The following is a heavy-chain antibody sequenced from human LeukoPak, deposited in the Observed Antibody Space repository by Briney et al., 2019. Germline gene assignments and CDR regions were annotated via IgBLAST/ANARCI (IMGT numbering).Heavy chain of an antibody. J-gene: IGHJ4*02. D-gene: IGHD3-9*01. V-gene: IGHV3-23*01. CDR1: GFTFSNYA. Sequence: GGSLRLSCAASGFTFSNYAMNWVRQAPGKGLEWVAVLGDNDGRTFYPDSVKGRFTISRDNSKNTLYLQMNSLRAEDTAIYYCAKNGKDNYDMFFDYWGQGTLVTVSS. CDR2: LGDNDGRT. CDR3: AKNGKDNYDMFFDY.